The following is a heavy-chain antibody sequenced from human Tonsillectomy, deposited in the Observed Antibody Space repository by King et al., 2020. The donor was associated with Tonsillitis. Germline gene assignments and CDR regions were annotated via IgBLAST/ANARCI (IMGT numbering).Heavy chain of an antibody. D-gene: IGHD2-2*01. Sequence: VQLVESGGGLVQPGGSLRLSCAASGFSFNSYWMVWVRQAPGKGLEWVANIKEDGSEKYFVDSVRGRVTIPRDNAKNSLYLQMSSLRAEDTAVYYCVRDAMRGGDFDYWGQGTLVTVSS. CDR1: GFSFNSYW. J-gene: IGHJ4*02. V-gene: IGHV3-7*01. CDR3: VRDAMRGGDFDY. CDR2: IKEDGSEK.